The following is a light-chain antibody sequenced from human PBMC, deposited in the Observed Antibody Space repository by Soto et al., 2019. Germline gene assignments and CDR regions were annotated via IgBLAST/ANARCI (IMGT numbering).Light chain of an antibody. Sequence: EIVLTQSPGTLSLSPGERATLSCRASQSVSSSYLAWYQQKPGQAPRLLIYGASSRATGIPDRFSGSGSGTDFTLTISRLEPEDFAVYYCQRYSSSPPITFGQGTRLEIK. V-gene: IGKV3-20*01. CDR1: QSVSSSY. CDR2: GAS. CDR3: QRYSSSPPIT. J-gene: IGKJ5*01.